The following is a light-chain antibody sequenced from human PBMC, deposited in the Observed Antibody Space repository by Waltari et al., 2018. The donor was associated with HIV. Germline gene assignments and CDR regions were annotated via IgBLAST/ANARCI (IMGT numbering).Light chain of an antibody. CDR3: QSADNSGSYQV. J-gene: IGLJ3*02. CDR1: ALPKQY. Sequence: SYELTQPPSVSVSPGQTAKITCSGDALPKQYAYWYQQKPGQAPVVMIYKDTERPSGIPERCSASTSGTTVTLTISGVQAEDEADYYCQSADNSGSYQVFGGGTKLTVL. CDR2: KDT. V-gene: IGLV3-25*03.